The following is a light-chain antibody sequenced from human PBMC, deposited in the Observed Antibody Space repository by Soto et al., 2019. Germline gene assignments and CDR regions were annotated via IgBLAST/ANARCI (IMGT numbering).Light chain of an antibody. CDR1: QSVRNNY. V-gene: IGKV3-20*01. J-gene: IGKJ2*01. Sequence: EIVLTQSPGTLSLSPGEGASLSCRASQSVRNNYLAWYQQKPGQAPRVLIYDASSRATGIPDRFSGSGSGTDFTPTISRMESEDFGVYYCQRYGSSPPHTFGQGTRLEIK. CDR2: DAS. CDR3: QRYGSSPPHT.